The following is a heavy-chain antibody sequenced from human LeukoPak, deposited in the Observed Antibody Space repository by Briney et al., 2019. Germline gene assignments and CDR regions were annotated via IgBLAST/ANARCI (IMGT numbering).Heavy chain of an antibody. D-gene: IGHD2-2*01. J-gene: IGHJ3*02. V-gene: IGHV3-30-3*02. Sequence: GGSLRLSCAASGFTFSTYAMHWVRQAPGKGLEWVAVISNDGGNKFYSDSAKGRFTISRDNSKTTLYLQMNSLRTEDTAVYYCAKSRVVVDSFDIWGQGTMVTVSS. CDR2: ISNDGGNK. CDR3: AKSRVVVDSFDI. CDR1: GFTFSTYA.